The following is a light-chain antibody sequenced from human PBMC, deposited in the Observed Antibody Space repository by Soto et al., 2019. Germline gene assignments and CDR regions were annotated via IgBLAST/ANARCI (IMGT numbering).Light chain of an antibody. V-gene: IGKV3-20*01. Sequence: EIVLAQSPGTLSLSPGERATLSCRASQRVSNTYLAWYQQKPGQAPRLLIYGVSSRATGIPDRFSGSGSGTDSTLTISRLEPEDFAVYYCQQYSSSPVTFGGGTKVEIK. CDR1: QRVSNTY. CDR2: GVS. J-gene: IGKJ4*01. CDR3: QQYSSSPVT.